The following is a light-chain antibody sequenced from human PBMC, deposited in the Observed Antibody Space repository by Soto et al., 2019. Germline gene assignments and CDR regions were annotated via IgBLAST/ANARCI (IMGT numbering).Light chain of an antibody. V-gene: IGLV2-14*01. CDR2: EVS. CDR1: SSDVGGYNY. Sequence: LTQPASVSGSPGQWITISCTGTSSDVGGYNYVSWYQQHPGKAPKLPIYEVSNRPSGVSDRFSGSKSGNTASLAISGLQPEDEADYYCSSYRNNILVLGTGTKVTVL. J-gene: IGLJ1*01. CDR3: SSYRNNILV.